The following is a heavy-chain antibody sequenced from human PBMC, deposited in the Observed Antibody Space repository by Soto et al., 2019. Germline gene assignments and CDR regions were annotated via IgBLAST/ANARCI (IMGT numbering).Heavy chain of an antibody. CDR3: ARGLGRSELRYFDWLSGGGMDV. D-gene: IGHD3-9*01. V-gene: IGHV1-8*01. CDR2: MNPNSGNT. Sequence: ASVKVSCKASGYTFTSYDINWVRQATGQGLEWMGWMNPNSGNTGYAQKFQGRVTMTRNTSISTAYMELSSLRSEDTAVYYCARGLGRSELRYFDWLSGGGMDVWGQGTTVTVSS. CDR1: GYTFTSYD. J-gene: IGHJ6*02.